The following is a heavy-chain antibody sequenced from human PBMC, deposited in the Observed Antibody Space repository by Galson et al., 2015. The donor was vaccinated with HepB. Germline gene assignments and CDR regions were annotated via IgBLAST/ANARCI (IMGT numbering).Heavy chain of an antibody. Sequence: SVKVSCKASGYTFTGYYMHWVRQAPGQGLEWMGWINPNSGGTNYAQKFQGWVTMTRDTSISTAYMELSRLRSDDTAVYYCARAGSSSLSYGMDVWGQGTTVTVSS. J-gene: IGHJ6*02. CDR3: ARAGSSSLSYGMDV. D-gene: IGHD6-13*01. CDR1: GYTFTGYY. V-gene: IGHV1-2*04. CDR2: INPNSGGT.